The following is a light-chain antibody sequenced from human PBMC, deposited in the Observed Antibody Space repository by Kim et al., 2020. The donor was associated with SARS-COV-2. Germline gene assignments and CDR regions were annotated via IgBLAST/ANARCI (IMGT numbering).Light chain of an antibody. J-gene: IGLJ3*02. CDR2: DVS. CDR1: SSDVGGYNY. V-gene: IGLV2-14*01. Sequence: QSVLTQPASVSGSPGQSITISCTGTSSDVGGYNYVSWYQQHPGKAPKLMIYDVSKRPSGVSNRFSGSKSGNTASLTISGLQAEDEADYYCSSYTSSSPTFGGGTQLTVL. CDR3: SSYTSSSPT.